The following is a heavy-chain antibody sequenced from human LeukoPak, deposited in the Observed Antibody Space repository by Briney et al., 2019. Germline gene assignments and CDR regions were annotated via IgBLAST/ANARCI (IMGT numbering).Heavy chain of an antibody. D-gene: IGHD4-17*01. CDR3: AKADPRLRLLTAYYFDY. Sequence: GGSLRLSCAASGFTFSSYSMNWVRQAPGKGLEWVSAISGSGGSTYYADSVKGRFTISRDNSKNTLYLQMNSLRAEDTAVYYCAKADPRLRLLTAYYFDYWGQGTLVTVSS. J-gene: IGHJ4*02. CDR1: GFTFSSYS. CDR2: ISGSGGST. V-gene: IGHV3-23*01.